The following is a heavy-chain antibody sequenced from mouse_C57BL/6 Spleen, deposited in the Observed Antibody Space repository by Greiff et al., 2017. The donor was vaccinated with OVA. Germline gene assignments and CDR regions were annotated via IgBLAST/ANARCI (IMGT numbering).Heavy chain of an antibody. CDR3: ASPGIYYDYMFAY. Sequence: EVKLMESGGGLVKPGGSLKLSCAASGFTFSDYGMHWVRQAPEKGLEWVAYISSGSSTIYYADTVKGRFTISRDNAKNTLFLQMTSLRSEDTAMYYCASPGIYYDYMFAYWGQGTLVTVSA. CDR2: ISSGSSTI. CDR1: GFTFSDYG. V-gene: IGHV5-17*01. D-gene: IGHD2-4*01. J-gene: IGHJ3*01.